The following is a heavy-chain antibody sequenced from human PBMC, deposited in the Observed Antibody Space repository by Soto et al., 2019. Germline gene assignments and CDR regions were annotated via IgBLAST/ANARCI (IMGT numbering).Heavy chain of an antibody. CDR2: IYYSGST. D-gene: IGHD3-3*01. V-gene: IGHV4-39*01. J-gene: IGHJ6*02. Sequence: SGTLSLTCTVSGGSISSSSYYWGWIRQPPGKGLEWIGSIYYSGSTYYNPSLKSRVTISVDTSKNQFSLKLSSVTAADTAVYYCASEIRSLEWSSYGMDVWGQGSLVT. CDR3: ASEIRSLEWSSYGMDV. CDR1: GGSISSSSYY.